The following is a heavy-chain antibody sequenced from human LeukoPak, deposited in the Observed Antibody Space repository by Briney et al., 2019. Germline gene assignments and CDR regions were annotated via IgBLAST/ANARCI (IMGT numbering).Heavy chain of an antibody. Sequence: LTGGSLRLSCAASGFTFSSYSMHWVRQAPGEGLEWVAVISSDGTNKYYADSVKGRFTISRDNSKNTVYLQLNSLRAGDTAIYYCTKDRRGPAAGTWYFDSWGQGTLVTVSS. V-gene: IGHV3-30*07. J-gene: IGHJ4*02. CDR3: TKDRRGPAAGTWYFDS. CDR1: GFTFSSYS. CDR2: ISSDGTNK. D-gene: IGHD6-13*01.